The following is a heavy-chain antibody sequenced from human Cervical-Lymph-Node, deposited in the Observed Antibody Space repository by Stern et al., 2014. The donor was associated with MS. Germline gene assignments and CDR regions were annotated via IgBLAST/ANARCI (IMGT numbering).Heavy chain of an antibody. J-gene: IGHJ4*02. Sequence: DQLVESGGGVVKPGRSLRLSCAASGFTFSSYGMHWVRQVPGKGLEWVTYISYDGSYSSYVDSVQGRFTISRDNAKNALYLQMDSLRPEDTAVYFCAKDRIRTSMVFDYWGQGTLATVSS. D-gene: IGHD5-18*01. CDR3: AKDRIRTSMVFDY. V-gene: IGHV3-30*18. CDR2: ISYDGSYS. CDR1: GFTFSSYG.